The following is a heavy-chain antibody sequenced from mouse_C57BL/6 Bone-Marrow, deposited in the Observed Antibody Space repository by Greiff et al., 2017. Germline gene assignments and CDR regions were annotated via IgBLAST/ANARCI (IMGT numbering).Heavy chain of an antibody. CDR2: IDPENGDT. J-gene: IGHJ2*01. Sequence: EVKLQESGAELVRPGASVKLSCTASGFNIKDDYMHWVKQRPEQGLEWIGWIDPENGDTEYASKFQGKATIPADTSSNTAYLQLSSLTSEDTAVYYCTTLWYFDYWGQGTTLTVSS. CDR1: GFNIKDDY. D-gene: IGHD1-1*02. CDR3: TTLWYFDY. V-gene: IGHV14-4*01.